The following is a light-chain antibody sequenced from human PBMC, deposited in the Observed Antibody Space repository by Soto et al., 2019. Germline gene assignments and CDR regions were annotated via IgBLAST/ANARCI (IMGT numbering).Light chain of an antibody. CDR1: QSISIY. CDR3: QHRSSWPEGYP. CDR2: DAS. V-gene: IGKV3-11*01. Sequence: EIVLTQSPATLSLSPGERATLSCRASQSISIYLAWYQHKPGQAPRLLIYDASKRAPGIPARFSGSGSWTDFTLTISSLEPEDFAVYYCQHRSSWPEGYPFGQGTKLEIK. J-gene: IGKJ2*01.